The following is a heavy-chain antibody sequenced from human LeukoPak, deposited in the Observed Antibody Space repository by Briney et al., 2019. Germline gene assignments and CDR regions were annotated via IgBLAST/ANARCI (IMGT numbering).Heavy chain of an antibody. V-gene: IGHV1-18*01. CDR3: ARALDTPTNHY. CDR2: ISVYNGNT. D-gene: IGHD5-18*01. J-gene: IGHJ4*02. CDR1: GYTFTSYG. Sequence: ASVKVSCKASGYTFTSYGINWVRQAPGQGLEWMGWISVYNGNTLYAQRLQGRVTMTTDTSTSTAYMDLRSLRADDTAVYYCARALDTPTNHYRGQATLVTVSS.